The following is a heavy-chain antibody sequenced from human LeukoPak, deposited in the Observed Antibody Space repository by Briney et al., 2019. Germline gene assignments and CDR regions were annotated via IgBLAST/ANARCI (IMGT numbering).Heavy chain of an antibody. CDR2: IYYSGST. CDR3: ARAAYYYDSSGYRYWYFDL. V-gene: IGHV4-31*03. J-gene: IGHJ2*01. CDR1: GGSISSGGYY. D-gene: IGHD3-22*01. Sequence: PSQTLSLTCTVSGGSISSGGYYWSWIRQHPGKGLEWIGYIYYSGSTYYNPSLKSRVTISVDTSKNQFSQKLSSVTAADTAVYYCARAAYYYDSSGYRYWYFDLWGRGTLVTVSS.